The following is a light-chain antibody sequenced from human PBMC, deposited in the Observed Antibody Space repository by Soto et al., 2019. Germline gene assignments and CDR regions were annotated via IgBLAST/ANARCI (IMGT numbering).Light chain of an antibody. V-gene: IGKV1-39*01. CDR1: QSISSS. CDR3: QQSHSTPIT. Sequence: DIQMTQSPSSLSASVGDRVTITCRASQSISSSLNWYQQKPGKAPKLLICTTSSLQSGVPSRFSGSGSGTDFTLTISSLQPEDFATYYCQQSHSTPITFCQGTRLEIK. J-gene: IGKJ5*01. CDR2: TTS.